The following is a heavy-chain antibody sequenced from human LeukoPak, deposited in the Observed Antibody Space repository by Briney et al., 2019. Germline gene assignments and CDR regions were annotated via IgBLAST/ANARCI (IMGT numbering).Heavy chain of an antibody. CDR1: GYTFTGYY. V-gene: IGHV1-2*06. CDR2: TNPNSGGT. CDR3: ARVRAAGIFDY. Sequence: ASVKVSCKASGYTFTGYYMHWVRQAPGQGLEWMGRTNPNSGGTNYAQKFQGRVTMTRDTSISTAYMELSRLRSDDTAVYYCARVRAAGIFDYWGQGTLVTVSS. J-gene: IGHJ4*02. D-gene: IGHD6-13*01.